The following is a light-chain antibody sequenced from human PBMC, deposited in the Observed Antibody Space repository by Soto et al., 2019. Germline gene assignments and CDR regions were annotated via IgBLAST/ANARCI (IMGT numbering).Light chain of an antibody. CDR3: QSYDSSLSGYV. CDR2: GNS. CDR1: SSNIGAGYD. J-gene: IGLJ1*01. Sequence: QYVLTQPPSVSGAPGQRVTISCTGSSSNIGAGYDVHWYQQLPGTAPKLLIYGNSNRPSGVPDRFSGSKSGTSASLAITGLQAEDEADYCCQSYDSSLSGYVFGTGTKLTVL. V-gene: IGLV1-40*01.